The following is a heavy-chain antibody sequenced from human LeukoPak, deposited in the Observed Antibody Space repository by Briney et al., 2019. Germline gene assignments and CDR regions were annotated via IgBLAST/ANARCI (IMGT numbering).Heavy chain of an antibody. Sequence: SETLSLTWTVSGVSISSGGYYWSWIRQHPGKGLEWIGYIYYSGSTYYNPSLKSRVTISVDTSKNQFSLKLSSVTAADTAVYYCAREVATILFYYFHYWGQGTLVTVSS. CDR1: GVSISSGGYY. D-gene: IGHD5-12*01. CDR2: IYYSGST. CDR3: AREVATILFYYFHY. V-gene: IGHV4-31*02. J-gene: IGHJ4*02.